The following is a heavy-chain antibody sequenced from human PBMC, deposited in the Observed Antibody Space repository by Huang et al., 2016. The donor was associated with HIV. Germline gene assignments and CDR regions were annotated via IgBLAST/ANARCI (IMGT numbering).Heavy chain of an antibody. CDR3: ARTKGEFDF. V-gene: IGHV1-18*04. J-gene: IGHJ4*02. CDR2: ISGDNGST. CDR1: GYKFHIYE. D-gene: IGHD3-16*01. Sequence: QIHLVQSGPEMKQPGASVKVSCKASGYKFHIYEITWVRQTPGQGLEWMGWISGDNGSTRFAQKFQDRLTMTTDVSTGTAYLELRSLRLDDTAVYYCARTKGEFDFWGQGALVTVSS.